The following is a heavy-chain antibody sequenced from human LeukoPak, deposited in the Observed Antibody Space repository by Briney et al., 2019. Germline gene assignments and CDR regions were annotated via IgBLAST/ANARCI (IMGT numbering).Heavy chain of an antibody. CDR1: GDSISGYY. V-gene: IGHV4-59*01. J-gene: IGHJ5*02. Sequence: SETLSLTCTVSGDSISGYYWSWIRQPPGKGLEWIGYIHYSDNTNYNPSLKNRITISVDTSKNQFFLKLSSLTAADTAVYYCARGGRGYSYGPWFDPWGQGTLVTVSS. CDR3: ARGGRGYSYGPWFDP. CDR2: IHYSDNT. D-gene: IGHD5-18*01.